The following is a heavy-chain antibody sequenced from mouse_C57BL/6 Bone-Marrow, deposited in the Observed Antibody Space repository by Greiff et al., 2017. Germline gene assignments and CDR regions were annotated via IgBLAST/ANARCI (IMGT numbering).Heavy chain of an antibody. CDR3: ARSTVVAPDY. Sequence: EVQLVESGGGLVKPGGSLKLSCAASGFTFSDYGMHWVRQAPEKGLEWVAYISSGSSTIYYADTVKGRFTISRDNATNTLFLQMTSLRSEDTAMYYCARSTVVAPDYWGKGTTLTFSS. CDR2: ISSGSSTI. D-gene: IGHD1-1*01. J-gene: IGHJ2*01. V-gene: IGHV5-17*01. CDR1: GFTFSDYG.